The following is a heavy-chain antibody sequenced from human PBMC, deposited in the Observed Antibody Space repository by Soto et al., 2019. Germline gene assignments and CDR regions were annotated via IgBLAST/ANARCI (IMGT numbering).Heavy chain of an antibody. D-gene: IGHD3-10*01. Sequence: GASVKVSCKASGGTFSSYAISWVRQAPGQGLEWMGGIIPIFGTANYAQKFQGRVTITADESTSTAYMELSSLRSEDTAVYYCARGQSNLAMVRGVHYYYGMDVWGQGTTVTVSS. V-gene: IGHV1-69*13. CDR1: GGTFSSYA. CDR3: ARGQSNLAMVRGVHYYYGMDV. CDR2: IIPIFGTA. J-gene: IGHJ6*02.